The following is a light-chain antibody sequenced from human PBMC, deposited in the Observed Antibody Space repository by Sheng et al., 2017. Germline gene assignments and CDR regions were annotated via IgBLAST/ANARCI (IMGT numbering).Light chain of an antibody. CDR2: EDN. J-gene: IGLJ2*01. CDR3: QSYDSSSVV. V-gene: IGLV6-57*01. Sequence: MLTQPHSVSESPGKTVTISCTRSSGSIASNYVQWYQQRPGSSPTTVIYEDNQRPSGVPDRFSGSIDSSSNSASLTISGLKTEDEADYYCQSYDSSSVVFGGGTKLTVL. CDR1: SGSIASNY.